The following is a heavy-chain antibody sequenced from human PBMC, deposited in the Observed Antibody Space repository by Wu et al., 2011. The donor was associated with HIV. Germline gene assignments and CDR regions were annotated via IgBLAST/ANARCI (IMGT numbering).Heavy chain of an antibody. Sequence: QVQLVQSGAEVKKPGSSVKVSCKASGGTFSTYAFSWVRQAPGQGPEWMGRVIPILGTTNYAQKFQGRVTITADESTSTTYLELSSLRSEDTAVYYCARAYDLWSGSGYYYYMDVWGKG. D-gene: IGHD3-3*01. CDR1: GGTFSTYA. CDR3: ARAYDLWSGSGYYYYMDV. V-gene: IGHV1-69*11. CDR2: VIPILGTT. J-gene: IGHJ6*03.